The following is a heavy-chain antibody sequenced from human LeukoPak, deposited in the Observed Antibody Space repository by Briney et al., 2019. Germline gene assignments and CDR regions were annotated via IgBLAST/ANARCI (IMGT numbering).Heavy chain of an antibody. CDR1: GGTFRSYT. CDR3: ARLSTSRFGDPSLAY. CDR2: LIPISGPP. J-gene: IGHJ4*02. D-gene: IGHD3-10*01. V-gene: IGHV1-69*13. Sequence: GASVKVSCKASGGTFRSYTISWVRQAPGRGLEWMGGLIPISGPPTYAQKFQGRVTITADESTSTVFMELSSLRSDDTAVYYCARLSTSRFGDPSLAYWGQGTLVTVSS.